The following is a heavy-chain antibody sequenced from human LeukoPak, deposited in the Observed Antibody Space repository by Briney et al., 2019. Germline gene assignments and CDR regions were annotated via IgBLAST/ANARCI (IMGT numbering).Heavy chain of an antibody. D-gene: IGHD4-17*01. J-gene: IGHJ5*02. CDR3: ARLRALAQYGDYSLNWFDP. V-gene: IGHV4-39*01. Sequence: SETLSLTCTVSSGSISSSSYYWGWIRQPPGKGLEWIGSIYYSGSTYYNPSLKSRVTISVDTSKNQFSLKLSSVTAADTAVYYCARLRALAQYGDYSLNWFDPWGQGTLVTVSS. CDR1: SGSISSSSYY. CDR2: IYYSGST.